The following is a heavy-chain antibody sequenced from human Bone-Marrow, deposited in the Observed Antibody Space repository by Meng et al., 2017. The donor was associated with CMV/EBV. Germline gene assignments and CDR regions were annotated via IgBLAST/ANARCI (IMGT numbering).Heavy chain of an antibody. CDR3: AGSYYDFWSGYLDYYYGMDV. V-gene: IGHV1-69*10. Sequence: SVKVSCKASGGTFSTYAISWVRQAPGQGLEWMGGIIPVLGVATYAQKFQGRVTITTDESTSTAYMELSSLRSEDTAVYYCAGSYYDFWSGYLDYYYGMDVWGQGTTVTVSS. J-gene: IGHJ6*02. CDR2: IIPVLGVA. CDR1: GGTFSTYA. D-gene: IGHD3-3*01.